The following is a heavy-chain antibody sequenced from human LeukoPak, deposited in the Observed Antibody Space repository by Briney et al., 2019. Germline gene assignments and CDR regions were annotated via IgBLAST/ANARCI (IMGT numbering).Heavy chain of an antibody. CDR3: ARRAIVVVPAASETGFDY. CDR2: INPNSGGT. Sequence: ASVKVSCKASGYTFTGYYMHWVRQAPGQGLEWMGWINPNSGGTNYAQKFQGRVTMTRDTSISTAYMELSRLRSDGTAVYYCARRAIVVVPAASETGFDYWGQGTLVTVSS. CDR1: GYTFTGYY. J-gene: IGHJ4*02. V-gene: IGHV1-2*02. D-gene: IGHD2-2*01.